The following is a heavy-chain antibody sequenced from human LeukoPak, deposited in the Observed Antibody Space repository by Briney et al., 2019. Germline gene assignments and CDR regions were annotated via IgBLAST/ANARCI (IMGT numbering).Heavy chain of an antibody. CDR3: ASVIASVDY. Sequence: SETLSLTCAVSGYSISSGYYWSWIRHPPGKGLEWIGEINHSGSTNYNPSLKSRVTISVDTSKHQFSLKLSSVTAADTAVYYCASVIASVDYWGQGTLVTVSS. CDR2: INHSGST. CDR1: GYSISSGYY. D-gene: IGHD6-13*01. J-gene: IGHJ4*02. V-gene: IGHV4-34*01.